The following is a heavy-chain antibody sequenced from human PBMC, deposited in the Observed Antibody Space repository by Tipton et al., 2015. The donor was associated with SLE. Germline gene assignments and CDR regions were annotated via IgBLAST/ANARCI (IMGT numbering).Heavy chain of an antibody. CDR1: GFTISSYE. Sequence: SLRLSCEASGFTISSYEMNWVRQAPGKGLEWIAFISSSGSPKYYSGSVKGRFTISRDDAKNSIYLQMYSLRDEDTALYYCARTNPGAGPYDAWGQGTLVTVSS. CDR2: ISSSGSPK. CDR3: ARTNPGAGPYDA. D-gene: IGHD6-19*01. J-gene: IGHJ5*02. V-gene: IGHV3-48*03.